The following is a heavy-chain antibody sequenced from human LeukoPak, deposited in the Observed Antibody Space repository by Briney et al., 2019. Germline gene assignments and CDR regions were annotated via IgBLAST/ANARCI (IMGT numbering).Heavy chain of an antibody. Sequence: GGSLKLSCAASGFTFSNYGMHWVRQAPGKGLEWVALIWFDGRNKFHADSVKGRFTISRDNSKNTLFLQMNSLRAEDTAVYYCAREWGPIAVSGGPGYWGQGALVTVSS. V-gene: IGHV3-33*01. CDR1: GFTFSNYG. D-gene: IGHD6-19*01. J-gene: IGHJ4*02. CDR2: IWFDGRNK. CDR3: AREWGPIAVSGGPGY.